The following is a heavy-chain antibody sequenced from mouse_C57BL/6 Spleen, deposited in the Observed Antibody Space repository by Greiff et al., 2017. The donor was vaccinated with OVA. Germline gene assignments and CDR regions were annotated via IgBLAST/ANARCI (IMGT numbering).Heavy chain of an antibody. CDR1: GFTFSNYW. CDR2: IRLKSDNYAT. J-gene: IGHJ1*03. V-gene: IGHV6-3*01. CDR3: TGRITTKNWYFDV. D-gene: IGHD2-4*01. Sequence: EVKLVESGGGLVQPGGSMKLSCVASGFTFSNYWMNWVRQSPEKGLEWVAQIRLKSDNYATHYAESVKGRFTISRDDSKSSVYLQMNNLRAEDTGIYYCTGRITTKNWYFDVWGTGTTVTVSS.